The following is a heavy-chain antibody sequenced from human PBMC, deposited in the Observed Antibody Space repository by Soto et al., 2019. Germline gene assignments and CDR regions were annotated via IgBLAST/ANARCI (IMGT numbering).Heavy chain of an antibody. D-gene: IGHD3-10*01. Sequence: PSETLSLTCTVSGGSISSSSYYWGWIRQPPGKGLQWIGSMYYSGSTYYNPSLQSRVTISVDTSKNQFSLTLSSVTAADTAVYYCARMGSYYSGDGGYWGQG. V-gene: IGHV4-39*01. CDR2: MYYSGST. CDR3: ARMGSYYSGDGGY. J-gene: IGHJ4*02. CDR1: GGSISSSSYY.